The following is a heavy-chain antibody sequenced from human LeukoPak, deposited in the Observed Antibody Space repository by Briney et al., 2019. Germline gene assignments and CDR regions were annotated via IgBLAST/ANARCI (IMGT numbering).Heavy chain of an antibody. CDR1: GGTFSGYA. V-gene: IGHV1-69*01. D-gene: IGHD2-8*01. Sequence: SVKVSCKASGGTFSGYAISWVRQAPGQGLEWMGGIIPIFGTANYAQKFQGRVTITADESTSTAYMELSSLRSDDTALYYCVRACGNGGCQQAFDIWGQGTMITVSS. CDR2: IIPIFGTA. J-gene: IGHJ3*02. CDR3: VRACGNGGCQQAFDI.